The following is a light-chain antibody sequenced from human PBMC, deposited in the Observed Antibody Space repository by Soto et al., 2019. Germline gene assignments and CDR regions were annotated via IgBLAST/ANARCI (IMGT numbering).Light chain of an antibody. CDR1: QSVSSN. CDR3: QHYNSYSEA. CDR2: GAS. Sequence: EIVMSLSLATLSVYPGERATLSCRASQSVSSNLAWYQQKPGQAPRLLIYGASTRATGIPARFSGSGSGTEFTLTISSLQPDDFATYYCQHYNSYSEAVGQGTMVDVK. J-gene: IGKJ1*01. V-gene: IGKV3-15*01.